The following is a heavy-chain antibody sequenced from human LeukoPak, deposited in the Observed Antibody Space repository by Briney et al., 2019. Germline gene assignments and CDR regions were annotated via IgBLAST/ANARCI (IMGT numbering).Heavy chain of an antibody. CDR3: ARGTMAAAGIAF. J-gene: IGHJ4*02. Sequence: GGSLRLSCAASGFTFSNYWMHWVRHAPGKGLVWVSDIKPDGSSTSYADSVKGRFTISRDNAKNTLYLQMNSLRAEDTAVYYCARGTMAAAGIAFWGQGTLVTVSS. V-gene: IGHV3-74*01. D-gene: IGHD6-13*01. CDR1: GFTFSNYW. CDR2: IKPDGSST.